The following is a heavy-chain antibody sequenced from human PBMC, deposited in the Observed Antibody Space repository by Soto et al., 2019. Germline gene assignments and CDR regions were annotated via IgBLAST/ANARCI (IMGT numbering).Heavy chain of an antibody. D-gene: IGHD3-22*01. CDR1: GYTFTELS. CDR3: AALPGEKAMITVFDF. J-gene: IGHJ4*02. V-gene: IGHV1-24*01. Sequence: GASVKVSCKVSGYTFTELSIHWVRQTPAKGLEWMGGFDPGDDETVYSHDFRGRLSMTRDASTNTAYMDLSSLESKDTAVYYCAALPGEKAMITVFDFCGQRTLVTVSS. CDR2: FDPGDDET.